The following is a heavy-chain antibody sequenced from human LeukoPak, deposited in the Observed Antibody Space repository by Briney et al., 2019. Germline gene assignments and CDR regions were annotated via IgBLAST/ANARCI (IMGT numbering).Heavy chain of an antibody. V-gene: IGHV1-2*02. CDR1: GYTFTGYF. CDR3: ARGGVFQELYSYYYGMDV. D-gene: IGHD1-7*01. Sequence: ASVKVSCKASGYTFTGYFMHWVRQAPGQGLEWMGWINANSGGTSYAQRFQGRVTMTRDTSISTAYLELSGLRSDDTAVYYCARGGVFQELYSYYYGMDVWGQGTTVTIYS. J-gene: IGHJ6*02. CDR2: INANSGGT.